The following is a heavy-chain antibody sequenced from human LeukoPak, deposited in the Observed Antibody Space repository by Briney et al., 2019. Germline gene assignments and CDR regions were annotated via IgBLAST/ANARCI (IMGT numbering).Heavy chain of an antibody. D-gene: IGHD3-3*01. Sequence: SETLSLTCTVSGGSISSYYWSWIRQPPGKGLEWIGYIYYSGTTNYNPSLKRRVTISVDTSKNQFSLKLSSVTAADTAVYYCARGKNLLESLPRIDYWGQGTLVTVSS. CDR2: IYYSGTT. CDR3: ARGKNLLESLPRIDY. CDR1: GGSISSYY. V-gene: IGHV4-59*01. J-gene: IGHJ4*02.